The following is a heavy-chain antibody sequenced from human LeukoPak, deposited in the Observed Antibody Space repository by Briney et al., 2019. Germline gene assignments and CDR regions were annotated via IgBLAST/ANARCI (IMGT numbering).Heavy chain of an antibody. CDR2: INPNSGGT. J-gene: IGHJ4*02. D-gene: IGHD3-22*01. CDR1: GYTFTGYY. CDR3: ARGNSYYDSSGYYLDNY. V-gene: IGHV1-2*02. Sequence: ASVKVSCKSSGYTFTGYYMHWVRQAPGQGLEWMGWINPNSGGTNYAQKFQGRVTMTRDTSISTAYMELSRLRSDDTAVYYCARGNSYYDSSGYYLDNYWGQGTLVTVSS.